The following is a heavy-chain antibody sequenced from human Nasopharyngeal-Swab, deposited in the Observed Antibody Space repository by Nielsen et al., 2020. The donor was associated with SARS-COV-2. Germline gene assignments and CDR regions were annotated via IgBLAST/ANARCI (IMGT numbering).Heavy chain of an antibody. CDR2: IKSKTDGGTT. D-gene: IGHD4-17*01. Sequence: GESLKISCAASGFTFSNAWMSWVRQAPGKGLEWVGGIKSKTDGGTTDYAAPVKGRFTISRDDSKNTLYLQMNSLKTEDTAVYYCTTDGVRSPTMFDYWGQGTLVTVSS. CDR1: GFTFSNAW. J-gene: IGHJ4*02. CDR3: TTDGVRSPTMFDY. V-gene: IGHV3-15*01.